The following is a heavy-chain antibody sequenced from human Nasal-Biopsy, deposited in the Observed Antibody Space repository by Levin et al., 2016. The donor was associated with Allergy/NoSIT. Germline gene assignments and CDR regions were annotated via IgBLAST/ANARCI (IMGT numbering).Heavy chain of an antibody. D-gene: IGHD3-10*01. Sequence: GESLKISCAASGFTFSAYGMTWVRQAPGKGLECVSAISMSGATSDYADSVKGRFTISRDNSKNMLYLQMNSLRAEDTAVYYCTRDRGWGSDYWGQGTLVTVSS. V-gene: IGHV3-23*01. CDR2: ISMSGATS. CDR1: GFTFSAYG. J-gene: IGHJ4*02. CDR3: TRDRGWGSDY.